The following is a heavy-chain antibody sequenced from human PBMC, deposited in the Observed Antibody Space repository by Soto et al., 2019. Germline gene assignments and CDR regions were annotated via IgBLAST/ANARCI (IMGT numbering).Heavy chain of an antibody. CDR2: ISAYNGNT. CDR1: GYTFTSYG. Sequence: QVQLVPSGAEVKKPGASVKVSCKASGYTFTSYGISWVRQSPGQGLEWMGWISAYNGNTNYTQKLQGRVTMTTATSTTTAYMELRSRRSDDTAVYYCASVFRLRSRLNVFDYWGQGTLVTVSS. V-gene: IGHV1-18*01. J-gene: IGHJ4*02. D-gene: IGHD3-3*01. CDR3: ASVFRLRSRLNVFDY.